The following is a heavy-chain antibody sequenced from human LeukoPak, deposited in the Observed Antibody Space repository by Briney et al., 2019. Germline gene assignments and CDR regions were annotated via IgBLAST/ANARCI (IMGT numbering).Heavy chain of an antibody. V-gene: IGHV3-15*01. CDR2: IKSKTDGGTT. CDR3: TTGLTYYYDSSGYYPIDH. D-gene: IGHD3-22*01. CDR1: GFTFSNAW. Sequence: PGGSLRLSCAASGFTFSNAWMSWVRQAPGKGLEWVGRIKSKTDGGTTDYAAPVKGRFTISRDDSKNTLYLQMNSLKTEDTAVYYCTTGLTYYYDSSGYYPIDHWGQGTLVTVSS. J-gene: IGHJ4*02.